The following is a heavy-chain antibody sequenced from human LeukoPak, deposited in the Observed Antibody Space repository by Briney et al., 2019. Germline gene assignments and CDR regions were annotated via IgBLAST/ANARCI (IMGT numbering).Heavy chain of an antibody. CDR2: TYYRSKWYN. V-gene: IGHV6-1*01. CDR1: GDSVSSNSAG. J-gene: IGHJ4*02. D-gene: IGHD6-19*01. CDR3: ARASAESIAVAEIDY. Sequence: SQTLSLTCAISGDSVSSNSAGWNWIRQSPSRGLEWLGRTYYRSKWYNDYAVSVKSRITINPDTSKNQFSLQLNSVTPEDTAVYYCARASAESIAVAEIDYWGQGTLVTVSS.